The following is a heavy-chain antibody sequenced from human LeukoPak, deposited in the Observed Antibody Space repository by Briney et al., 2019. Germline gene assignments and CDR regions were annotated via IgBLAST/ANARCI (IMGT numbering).Heavy chain of an antibody. J-gene: IGHJ4*02. CDR3: ARAEINDYSRY. CDR1: GGSISSYY. CDR2: IYYSGST. D-gene: IGHD4-11*01. V-gene: IGHV4-59*08. Sequence: SETLSLLCTVSGGSISSYYWSWIRQPPGKGLEWIGYIYYSGSTNYNPSLKSRVTISIDTSKNQVFLRMRSMTAADTAQYYCARAEINDYSRYWGQGILVIVSS.